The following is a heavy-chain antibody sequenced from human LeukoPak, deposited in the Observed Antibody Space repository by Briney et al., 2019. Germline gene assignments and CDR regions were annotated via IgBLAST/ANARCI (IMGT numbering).Heavy chain of an antibody. D-gene: IGHD5-12*01. Sequence: SETLSLTCAAYGGSFSGYYWSWIRQPPGKGLEWIGEINHSGSTNYNPSLKSRVTISVDTSKNQFSLKLSSVTAADTAVYYCARGTVYSGYDRLGPPHAFYIWGQGTMVTVSS. J-gene: IGHJ3*02. CDR1: GGSFSGYY. CDR2: INHSGST. V-gene: IGHV4-34*01. CDR3: ARGTVYSGYDRLGPPHAFYI.